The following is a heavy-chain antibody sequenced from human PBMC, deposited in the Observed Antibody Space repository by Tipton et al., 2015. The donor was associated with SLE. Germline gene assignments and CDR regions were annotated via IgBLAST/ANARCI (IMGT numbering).Heavy chain of an antibody. Sequence: TLSLTCTVSGGSTSSHYWSWIQQPPGKGLEWIGYIYYSGSTNYNPSLKSRVTISVDTSKNQFSLKLNSVTAADTAVYYCARSAGYSSSWAHFDYWGQGTLVTVSS. V-gene: IGHV4-59*11. D-gene: IGHD6-13*01. CDR3: ARSAGYSSSWAHFDY. CDR2: IYYSGST. J-gene: IGHJ4*02. CDR1: GGSTSSHY.